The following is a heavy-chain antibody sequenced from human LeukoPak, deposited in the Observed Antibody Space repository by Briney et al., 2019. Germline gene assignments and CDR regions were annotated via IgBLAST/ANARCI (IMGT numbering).Heavy chain of an antibody. J-gene: IGHJ4*02. V-gene: IGHV1-8*03. CDR1: GYTFTSYD. CDR2: MNPNSGST. Sequence: EASVKVSCKASGYTFTSYDINWVRQATGQGLEWMGWMNPNSGSTGYAQKFQGGVTITRNTSISTAYMELSGLRSEDTAVYYCARGRSTGYPYYFEYWGQGTLVTVSS. CDR3: ARGRSTGYPYYFEY. D-gene: IGHD5-12*01.